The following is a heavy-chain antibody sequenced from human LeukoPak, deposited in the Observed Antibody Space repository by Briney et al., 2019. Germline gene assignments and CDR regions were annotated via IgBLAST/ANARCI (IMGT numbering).Heavy chain of an antibody. CDR2: IYYSGST. Sequence: SETLSLTCTVSGGSISSYYWSWIRQPPGKGLEWIGYIYYSGSTNYNPSLKSRVTISVDTSKNQFSLKLSSMTAADTAVYYCARAAEEAFDIWGQGTMVTVSS. CDR1: GGSISSYY. V-gene: IGHV4-59*01. J-gene: IGHJ3*02. CDR3: ARAAEEAFDI.